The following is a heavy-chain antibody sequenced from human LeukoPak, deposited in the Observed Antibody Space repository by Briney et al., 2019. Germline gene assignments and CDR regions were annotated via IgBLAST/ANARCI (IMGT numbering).Heavy chain of an antibody. J-gene: IGHJ4*02. Sequence: PSETLSLTCAVYGGSFSGYYWSWIRQPPGKGLEWIGEINHSGSTNYNPSLKSRVTISVDTFKNQLSLKLSSVTAADTAVYYCARHYGSGSYPLDYWGQGTLVTVSS. CDR3: ARHYGSGSYPLDY. V-gene: IGHV4-34*01. CDR2: INHSGST. CDR1: GGSFSGYY. D-gene: IGHD3-10*01.